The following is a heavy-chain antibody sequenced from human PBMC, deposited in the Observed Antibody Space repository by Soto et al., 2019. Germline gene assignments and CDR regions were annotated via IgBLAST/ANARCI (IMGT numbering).Heavy chain of an antibody. Sequence: GGSLRLSCAASGFNFRNYGVNWVRQAPGKGLEWVSYIGIGSSTKYYADSVKGRFTISRDNAKNSLYLQMNSLRAEDTAVYYCARDQLYYNDISGRPLNAFDVWGQGTMVTVSS. CDR2: IGIGSSTK. J-gene: IGHJ3*01. CDR1: GFNFRNYG. CDR3: ARDQLYYNDISGRPLNAFDV. D-gene: IGHD3-22*01. V-gene: IGHV3-48*01.